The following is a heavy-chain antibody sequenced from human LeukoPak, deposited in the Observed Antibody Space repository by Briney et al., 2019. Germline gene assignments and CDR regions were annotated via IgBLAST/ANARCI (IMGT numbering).Heavy chain of an antibody. CDR3: ASLLGYCSGGSCFFDY. V-gene: IGHV4-30-4*01. CDR2: IYYSGST. D-gene: IGHD2-15*01. J-gene: IGHJ4*02. CDR1: GGSISSGDYY. Sequence: SQTLSLTCTVSGGSISSGDYYWSWIRQPPGKGPEWIGYIYYSGSTYYNPSLKSRVTISVDTSKNQFSLKLSSVTAADTAVYYCASLLGYCSGGSCFFDYWGQGTLVTVSS.